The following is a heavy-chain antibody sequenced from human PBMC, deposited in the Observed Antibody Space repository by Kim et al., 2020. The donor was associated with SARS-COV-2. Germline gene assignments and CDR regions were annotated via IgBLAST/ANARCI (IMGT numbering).Heavy chain of an antibody. CDR3: ATGYCSSTSCYFGDAFDI. CDR1: GYTFTGYY. D-gene: IGHD2-2*01. V-gene: IGHV1-2*02. J-gene: IGHJ3*02. CDR2: INPNSGGT. Sequence: ASVKVSCKASGYTFTGYYMHWVRQAPGQGLEWMGWINPNSGGTNYAQKFQGRVTMTRDTSISTAYMELSRLRSDDTAVYYCATGYCSSTSCYFGDAFDIWGQGTMVTVSS.